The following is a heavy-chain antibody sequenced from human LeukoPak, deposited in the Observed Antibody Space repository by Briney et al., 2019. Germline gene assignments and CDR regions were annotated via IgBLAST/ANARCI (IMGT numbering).Heavy chain of an antibody. J-gene: IGHJ4*02. Sequence: GASVKVSCKASGYTFTGYYMHWVRQAPGQGLEWMGWINVNSGGTNYAQKFQGRVTMTRDTSISTAYMELSRLRSDDTAVYYCARDWGYYSSTSCHDYWGQGTLVTVSS. CDR2: INVNSGGT. CDR3: ARDWGYYSSTSCHDY. V-gene: IGHV1-2*02. CDR1: GYTFTGYY. D-gene: IGHD2-2*01.